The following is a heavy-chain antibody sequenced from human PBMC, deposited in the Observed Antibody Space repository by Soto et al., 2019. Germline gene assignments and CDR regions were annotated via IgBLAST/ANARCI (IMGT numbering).Heavy chain of an antibody. D-gene: IGHD2-2*01. CDR3: ARGVSIVVLPAATTDAFDI. CDR1: GGTMANITRA. Sequence: HNVPLMGDSSGGTMANITRAEEWSRQTPCRGLEWLERTNYRSKWYNDYAVSVKSRITMNPDTSKNQFSLQLNSVTPENPAMYYCARGVSIVVLPAATTDAFDIWRQGTMVTVSS. CDR2: TNYRSKWYN. V-gene: IGHV6-1*01. J-gene: IGHJ3*02.